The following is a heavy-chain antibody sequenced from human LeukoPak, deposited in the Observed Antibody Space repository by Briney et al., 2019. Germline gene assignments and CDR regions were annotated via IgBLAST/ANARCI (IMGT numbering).Heavy chain of an antibody. D-gene: IGHD2-2*01. CDR3: AKEGYCSSTSCYEYYYYYYYMDV. Sequence: APVKVSCKASGYTFTGYYMHWVRQAPGQGLEWMGWINPNSGGTNYAQKFQGRVTMTRDTSISTAYMELSRLRSDDTAVYYCAKEGYCSSTSCYEYYYYYYYMDVWGKGTTVTVSS. CDR2: INPNSGGT. V-gene: IGHV1-2*02. CDR1: GYTFTGYY. J-gene: IGHJ6*03.